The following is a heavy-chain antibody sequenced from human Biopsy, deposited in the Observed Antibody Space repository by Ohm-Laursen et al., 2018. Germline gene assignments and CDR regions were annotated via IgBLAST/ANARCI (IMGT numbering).Heavy chain of an antibody. V-gene: IGHV4-61*01. J-gene: IGHJ6*02. CDR1: GVSINGGRYY. D-gene: IGHD2/OR15-2a*01. CDR3: ARATNSTGWPYYYFYGMDV. CDR2: IYYSGST. Sequence: GTLSLTRTVSGVSINGGRYYWNWIRHHPGKGLEWIGYIYYSGSTNYNPSLKSRVTISVDTSKNQFSLRLNSVTAADTAVYYCARATNSTGWPYYYFYGMDVWGQGTTVTVSS.